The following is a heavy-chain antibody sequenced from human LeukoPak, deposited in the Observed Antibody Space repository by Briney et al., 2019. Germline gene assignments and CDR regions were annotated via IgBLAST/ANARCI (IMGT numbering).Heavy chain of an antibody. V-gene: IGHV4-59*02. Sequence: SETLSLTCTVSGGSVTDYYWSWIRQSPGKGLEWIGYIYYTDTSYNPSLKSRVTISVDTSKNQFSLKLSSVTAADTAVYYCARVVVRGILKLYYYMDVWGKGTTVTISS. J-gene: IGHJ6*03. CDR2: IYYTDT. D-gene: IGHD3-10*01. CDR1: GGSVTDYY. CDR3: ARVVVRGILKLYYYMDV.